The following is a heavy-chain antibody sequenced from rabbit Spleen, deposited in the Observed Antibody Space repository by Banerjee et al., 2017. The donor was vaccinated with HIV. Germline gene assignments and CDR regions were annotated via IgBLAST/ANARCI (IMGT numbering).Heavy chain of an antibody. J-gene: IGHJ4*01. D-gene: IGHD4-1*01. CDR1: GLDFSSSYW. Sequence: QEQLEESGGDLVKPGASLTLTCKASGLDFSSSYWICWVRQAPGKGLEWIACIDTGSSGFTYFATWAKGRFTCSKTSSTTVTLQMTRLTAADTATYFCARSGYVGWGGDGDLMGNKLWGPGTLVTVS. CDR2: IDTGSSGFT. V-gene: IGHV1S45*01. CDR3: ARSGYVGWGGDGDLMGNKL.